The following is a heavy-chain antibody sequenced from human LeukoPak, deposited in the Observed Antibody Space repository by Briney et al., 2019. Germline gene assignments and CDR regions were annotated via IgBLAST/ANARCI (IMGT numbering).Heavy chain of an antibody. CDR2: ISWNSGSI. V-gene: IGHV3-9*01. CDR3: ARGSYDYYYYMDV. CDR1: GFTFDDYA. D-gene: IGHD1-26*01. Sequence: GGSLRLSCAASGFTFDDYAMHWVRQAPGKGLEWVSGISWNSGSIGYADSVKGRFTISRDNSKNTLYLQMNSLRAEDTAVYYCARGSYDYYYYMDVWGKGTTVTVSS. J-gene: IGHJ6*03.